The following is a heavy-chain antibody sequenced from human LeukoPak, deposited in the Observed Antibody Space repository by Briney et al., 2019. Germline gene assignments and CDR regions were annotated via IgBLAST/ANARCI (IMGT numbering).Heavy chain of an antibody. CDR2: ISYDGSNK. CDR1: GFTFSSYA. J-gene: IGHJ6*03. V-gene: IGHV3-30*01. D-gene: IGHD6-19*01. Sequence: GGSLRLSCAASGFTFSSYAMHWVRQAPGKGLEWVAVISYDGSNKYYADSVKGRFAISRDNSKNTLYLQMNSLRAEDTAVYYCARRGWASPYYYYMDVWSKGTTVTVSS. CDR3: ARRGWASPYYYYMDV.